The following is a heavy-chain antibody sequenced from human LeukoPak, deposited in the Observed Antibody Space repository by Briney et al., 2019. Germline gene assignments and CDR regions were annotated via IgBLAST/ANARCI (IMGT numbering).Heavy chain of an antibody. CDR2: ISYDGSNQ. D-gene: IGHD3-16*01. V-gene: IGHV3-30*18. CDR1: GFTLSSNG. Sequence: PGGSLRLSCAVSGFTLSSNGMPWVRQAPGMGLEWVAIISYDGSNQYYADSVKGRFTISRDNSRNTLYLQMNSLRAEDTALYYCANFRVDAYVSPNDHWGQGTLVTVSS. J-gene: IGHJ4*02. CDR3: ANFRVDAYVSPNDH.